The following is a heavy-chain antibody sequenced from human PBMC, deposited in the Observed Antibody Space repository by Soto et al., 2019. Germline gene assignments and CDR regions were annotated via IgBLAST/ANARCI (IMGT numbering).Heavy chain of an antibody. CDR1: GGTFSSYT. CDR3: ARGTKDPESMDV. CDR2: IIPILGIA. J-gene: IGHJ6*03. V-gene: IGHV1-69*02. D-gene: IGHD2-15*01. Sequence: QVQLVQSGAEVKKPGSSVKVSCKASGGTFSSYTISWVRQAPGQGLEWMGRIIPILGIANYAQKFQGSVTITADKSTSTAYMELSSLRSEDTAVYYCARGTKDPESMDVWGKGTTVTVSS.